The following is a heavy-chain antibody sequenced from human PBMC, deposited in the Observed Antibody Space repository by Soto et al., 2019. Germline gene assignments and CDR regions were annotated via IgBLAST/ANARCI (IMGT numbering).Heavy chain of an antibody. CDR3: ARGVAGQVGNWFDP. CDR2: ISYDGSNK. CDR1: GFTFSSYA. Sequence: PGGSLRLSCAASGFTFSSYAMHWVRQAPGKGLEWVAVISYDGSNKYYADSVKGRFTISRDNSKNTLYLQMNSLRAEDTAVYYCARGVAGQVGNWFDPWGQGTLVTVSS. J-gene: IGHJ5*02. D-gene: IGHD6-19*01. V-gene: IGHV3-30-3*01.